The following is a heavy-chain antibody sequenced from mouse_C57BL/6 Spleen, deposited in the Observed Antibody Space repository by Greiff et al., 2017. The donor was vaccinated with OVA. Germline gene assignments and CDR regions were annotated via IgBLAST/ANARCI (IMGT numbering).Heavy chain of an antibody. Sequence: EVMLVESGGGLVKPGGSLKLSCAASGFTFSSYAMSWVRQTPEKRLEWVATISDGGSYTYYPDNVKGRFTISRDNAKNNLYLQMSHLKSEDTAMYYCAREWDYEAWFAYWGQGTLVTVSA. CDR1: GFTFSSYA. V-gene: IGHV5-4*01. J-gene: IGHJ3*01. D-gene: IGHD2-4*01. CDR2: ISDGGSYT. CDR3: AREWDYEAWFAY.